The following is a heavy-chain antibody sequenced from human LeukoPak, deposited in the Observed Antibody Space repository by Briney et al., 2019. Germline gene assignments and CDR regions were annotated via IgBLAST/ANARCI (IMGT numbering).Heavy chain of an antibody. D-gene: IGHD6-19*01. CDR3: AKDGSSGAFDI. Sequence: GRSLRLSCAASGFTFSSYGMHWVRQAPGKGLEWVAVISYDGGNKYYADSVKGRFTISRDNSKNTLYLQMNSLRAEDTAVYYCAKDGSSGAFDIWGQGTMVTVSS. CDR1: GFTFSSYG. CDR2: ISYDGGNK. J-gene: IGHJ3*02. V-gene: IGHV3-30*18.